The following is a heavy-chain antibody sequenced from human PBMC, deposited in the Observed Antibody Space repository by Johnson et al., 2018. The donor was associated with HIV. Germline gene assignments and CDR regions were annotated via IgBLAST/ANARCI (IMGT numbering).Heavy chain of an antibody. J-gene: IGHJ3*02. CDR2: IKQDGSEK. CDR3: ARDPELDYFNNRAFDI. Sequence: VQLVESGGCVVQPGESLRLSCTASGFTFDDYGMSWVRQSPGKGLEWVANIKQDGSEKYYVDSVKGRFTISRDNAKNSVFLHMDSLRAEDTAVYYCARDPELDYFNNRAFDIWGQGTMVTVSS. D-gene: IGHD3-22*01. CDR1: GFTFDDYG. V-gene: IGHV3-7*01.